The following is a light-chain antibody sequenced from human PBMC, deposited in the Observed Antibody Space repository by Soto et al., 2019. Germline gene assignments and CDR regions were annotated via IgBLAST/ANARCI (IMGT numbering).Light chain of an antibody. CDR2: RNN. CDR1: SSNIGSNY. Sequence: QSVLTQPPSASGTPGQRVTISCSGSSSNIGSNYVYWYQQLPGTAPKLLIYRNNQRPSGVPDRFSGSKSGTSASLAISGLRSEEEDDYYCAAWDDSLSGRWVFGGGTKVTVL. J-gene: IGLJ3*02. V-gene: IGLV1-47*01. CDR3: AAWDDSLSGRWV.